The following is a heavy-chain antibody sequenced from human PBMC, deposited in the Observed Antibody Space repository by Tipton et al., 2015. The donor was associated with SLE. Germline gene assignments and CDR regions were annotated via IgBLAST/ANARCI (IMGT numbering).Heavy chain of an antibody. V-gene: IGHV4-59*01. CDR2: IYSSGST. CDR1: GGSISSYY. Sequence: TLSLTCTVSGGSISSYYWSWIRQPPGKGLEWIGYIYSSGSTNYNPSLVSRVTMSVDTSKNQFSLKLSSVTAADTAVYYCARNVYSSSHFDLWGRGTLVTVSS. D-gene: IGHD6-13*01. CDR3: ARNVYSSSHFDL. J-gene: IGHJ2*01.